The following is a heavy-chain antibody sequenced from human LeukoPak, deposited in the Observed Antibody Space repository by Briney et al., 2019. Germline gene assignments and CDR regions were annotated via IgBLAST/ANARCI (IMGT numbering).Heavy chain of an antibody. D-gene: IGHD3-16*01. CDR2: IRYDGSNK. CDR3: ARLSVEESGGETSILPFDY. J-gene: IGHJ4*02. Sequence: GGSLRLSCAASGFTFSSYGMHWVRQAPGKGLEWVAFIRYDGSNKYYADSVKGRFTISRDTSKNTVFLQMNSLRADDTAVYYCARLSVEESGGETSILPFDYWGQGTLVTVSS. V-gene: IGHV3-30*02. CDR1: GFTFSSYG.